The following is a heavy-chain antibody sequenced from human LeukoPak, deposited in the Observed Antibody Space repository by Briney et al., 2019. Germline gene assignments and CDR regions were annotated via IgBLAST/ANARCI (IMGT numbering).Heavy chain of an antibody. CDR3: ARTTEGYCSSASCFGFSYSYYMDV. D-gene: IGHD2-2*01. J-gene: IGHJ6*03. CDR2: IYYSGST. Sequence: TSETLSLTCTVSGVSISSSNSYWGWIRQPPGKGLEWIGSIYYSGSTNYNPSLKSRVTISVDTSKNQFSLKLSSVVAADTAVYYCARTTEGYCSSASCFGFSYSYYMDVWGKGTTVTISS. V-gene: IGHV4-39*07. CDR1: GVSISSSNSY.